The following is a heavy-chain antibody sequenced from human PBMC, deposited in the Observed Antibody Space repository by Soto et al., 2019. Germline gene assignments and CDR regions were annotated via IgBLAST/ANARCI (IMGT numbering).Heavy chain of an antibody. CDR1: GFTFSSYS. D-gene: IGHD1-1*01. Sequence: PGGSLRLSCAASGFTFSSYSMNWVRQAPGKGLEWVSSISSSSSYIYYADSVKGRFTISRDNAKNSLYLQMNSLRAEDTAVYYCARGSLALYGWNEGPGNYYMDVWGKGTTVTVSS. CDR2: ISSSSSYI. V-gene: IGHV3-21*01. J-gene: IGHJ6*03. CDR3: ARGSLALYGWNEGPGNYYMDV.